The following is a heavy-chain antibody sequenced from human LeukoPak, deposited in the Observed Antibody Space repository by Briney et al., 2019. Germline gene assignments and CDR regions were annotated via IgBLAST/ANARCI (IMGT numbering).Heavy chain of an antibody. D-gene: IGHD6-13*01. CDR1: GGSISSYY. J-gene: IGHJ6*02. CDR2: IYYSGST. Sequence: SETLSLTCTVSGGSISSYYWGWIRQPPGKGLEWIGSIYYSGSTYYNPSLKSRVTISVDTSKNQFSLKLSSVTAADTAVYYCARPGIAAAGKRNYYYGMDVWGQGTTVTVSS. CDR3: ARPGIAAAGKRNYYYGMDV. V-gene: IGHV4-39*01.